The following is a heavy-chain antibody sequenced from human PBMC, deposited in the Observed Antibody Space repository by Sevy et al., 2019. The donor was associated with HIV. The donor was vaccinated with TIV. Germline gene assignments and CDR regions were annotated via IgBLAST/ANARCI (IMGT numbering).Heavy chain of an antibody. Sequence: GGSLRLSCAASGFTLSSYWMSWVRQAPGKGLEWVANINQDGSAIDYVDSVKGRFTISRDNAKNSLYLQMNSLRADDTAIYYCARDLYSGSYHEDYWGQRTLVTVSS. CDR1: GFTLSSYW. D-gene: IGHD1-26*01. CDR2: INQDGSAI. V-gene: IGHV3-7*01. J-gene: IGHJ4*02. CDR3: ARDLYSGSYHEDY.